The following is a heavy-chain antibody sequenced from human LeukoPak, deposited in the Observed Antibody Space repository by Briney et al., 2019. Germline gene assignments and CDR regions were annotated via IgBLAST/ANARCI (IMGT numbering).Heavy chain of an antibody. J-gene: IGHJ5*02. CDR2: INHNGNVN. CDR1: GFTFSSYW. V-gene: IGHV3-7*03. Sequence: GGSLRLSCAASGFTFSSYWMNWARQAPGKGLEWVASINHNGNVNYYVDSVKGRFTISRDNAKNSLYLQMNSLRAEDTALYYCAKDGYCSSTSYYTWFDPWGQGTLVTVSS. D-gene: IGHD2-2*02. CDR3: AKDGYCSSTSYYTWFDP.